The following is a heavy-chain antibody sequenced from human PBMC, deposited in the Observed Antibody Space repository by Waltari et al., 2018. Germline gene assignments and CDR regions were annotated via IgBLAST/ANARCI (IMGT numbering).Heavy chain of an antibody. Sequence: QLQLQESGPGLVKPSETLSLPCTVSGGSISSSMYYWGWIRPPPGKGREWIGSIYYSGSTYYNPSLKSRVTISVDTSKNQFSLKLSSVTAADTAVYYCARRRRSQLVRDYFDYWGQGTLVTVSS. CDR3: ARRRRSQLVRDYFDY. V-gene: IGHV4-39*07. D-gene: IGHD6-6*01. J-gene: IGHJ4*02. CDR2: IYYSGST. CDR1: GGSISSSMYY.